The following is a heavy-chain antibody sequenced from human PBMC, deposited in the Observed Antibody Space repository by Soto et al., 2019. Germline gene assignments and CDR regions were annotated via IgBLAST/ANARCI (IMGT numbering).Heavy chain of an antibody. J-gene: IGHJ6*02. V-gene: IGHV5-51*01. Sequence: GESLKISCKGSGYSFTSYWIGWVRQMPGKGLEWMGIIYPGDSDTRYSPSFQGQVTISANKSISTANLQWSSLKASDTAMYYCASGSETSPDYYYYYYGMDVWGQGTTVTVSS. CDR3: ASGSETSPDYYYYYYGMDV. CDR1: GYSFTSYW. D-gene: IGHD1-26*01. CDR2: IYPGDSDT.